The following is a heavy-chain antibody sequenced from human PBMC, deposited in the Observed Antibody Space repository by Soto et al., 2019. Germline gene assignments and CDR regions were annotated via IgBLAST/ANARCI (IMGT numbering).Heavy chain of an antibody. J-gene: IGHJ6*02. CDR2: IYHSGST. Sequence: SETLSLTCAVSGGSISSSNWWSWVRQPPGKGLEWIGEIYHSGSTNYNPSLKSRVTISVDKSKNQFSLKLSSVTAADTAVYYCARVGYSSSWSVYYYYYGMDVWGQGTTVTVSS. CDR3: ARVGYSSSWSVYYYYYGMDV. D-gene: IGHD6-13*01. CDR1: GGSISSSNW. V-gene: IGHV4-4*02.